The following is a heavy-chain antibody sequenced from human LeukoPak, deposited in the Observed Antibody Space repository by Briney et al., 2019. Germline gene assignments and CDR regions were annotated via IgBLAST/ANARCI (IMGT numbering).Heavy chain of an antibody. V-gene: IGHV1-2*02. Sequence: ASVKVSCKTSGYTFTVKFLHWLRQAPGQGLEWMGGIEPNSGGAVYGQNFRGRVTVTRDTSVSTAYMELRSLRSDDTAVYYCARGVIVVVPPAMHYYYMDVWGKGTTVTVSS. CDR1: GYTFTVKF. CDR2: IEPNSGGA. D-gene: IGHD2-2*01. J-gene: IGHJ6*03. CDR3: ARGVIVVVPPAMHYYYMDV.